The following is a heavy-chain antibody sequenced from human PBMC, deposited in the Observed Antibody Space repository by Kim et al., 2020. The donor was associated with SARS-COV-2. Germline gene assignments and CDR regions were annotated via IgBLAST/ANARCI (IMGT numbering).Heavy chain of an antibody. D-gene: IGHD3-10*01. V-gene: IGHV3-23*01. CDR2: ISGSGGST. CDR1: GFTFSSYA. Sequence: GGSLRLSCAASGFTFSSYAMSWVRQAPGKGLEWVSAISGSGGSTYYADSVKGRFTISRDNSKNTLYLQMNSLRAEDTAVYYCAKADTTPGDYGSGNFDYWGQGTLVTVSS. CDR3: AKADTTPGDYGSGNFDY. J-gene: IGHJ4*02.